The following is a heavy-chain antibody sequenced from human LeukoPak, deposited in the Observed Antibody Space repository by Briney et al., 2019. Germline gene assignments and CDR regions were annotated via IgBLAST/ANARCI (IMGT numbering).Heavy chain of an antibody. CDR1: GYTFTSYD. D-gene: IGHD3-22*01. J-gene: IGHJ4*02. CDR3: ARGFYDSSGYYPY. Sequence: ASVKVSCKASGYTFTSYDINWVRQAPGQGLEWMGWMDPNSGNTGYAQKFQGRVTMTRNTSISTAYMELSSLRSEDTAVYYCARGFYDSSGYYPYWGQGTLVTVSS. CDR2: MDPNSGNT. V-gene: IGHV1-8*01.